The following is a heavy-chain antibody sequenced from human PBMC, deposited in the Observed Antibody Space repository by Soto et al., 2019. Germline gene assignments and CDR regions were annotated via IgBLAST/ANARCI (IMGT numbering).Heavy chain of an antibody. J-gene: IGHJ4*02. CDR1: GFTVGNNY. CDR2: IHRGGST. Sequence: GGSLRLSCAASGFTVGNNYMSWVRQAPGKGLEWVSIIHRGGSTSYADSVKGRFAISRDSSKNILYLQINGLTADDTAVYYCARSANTYGSPFDYWGQGALVTVSS. V-gene: IGHV3-66*01. D-gene: IGHD3-10*01. CDR3: ARSANTYGSPFDY.